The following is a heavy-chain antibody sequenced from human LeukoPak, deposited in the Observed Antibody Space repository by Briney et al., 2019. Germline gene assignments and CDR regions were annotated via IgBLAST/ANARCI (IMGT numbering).Heavy chain of an antibody. D-gene: IGHD7-27*01. CDR3: ARQTAMGRSGDY. CDR1: GSGFTSYW. CDR2: IDPSDSET. Sequence: GASLQISCKASGSGFTSYWIGWGRHLPGKGLEWMGIIDPSDSETRYTPSFQGQVTISVDKSLTTAYLQWNSLKASDTAMYYCARQTAMGRSGDYWGQGTLVTVSS. J-gene: IGHJ4*02. V-gene: IGHV5-51*01.